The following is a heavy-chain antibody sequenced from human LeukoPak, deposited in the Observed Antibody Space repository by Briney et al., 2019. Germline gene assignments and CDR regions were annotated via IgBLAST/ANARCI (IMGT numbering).Heavy chain of an antibody. J-gene: IGHJ4*02. V-gene: IGHV3-48*03. D-gene: IGHD6-13*01. CDR3: ARAQQQLVSYY. CDR2: ISSSGSTI. CDR1: GFTFSSYE. Sequence: GGSLRLSCAASGFTFSSYEMNWVRQAPGKGLEWVSYISSSGSTIYYADSVKGRFTIPRDNSKNMLYLQMNSLRAEDTAVYYCARAQQQLVSYYWGQGTLVTVSS.